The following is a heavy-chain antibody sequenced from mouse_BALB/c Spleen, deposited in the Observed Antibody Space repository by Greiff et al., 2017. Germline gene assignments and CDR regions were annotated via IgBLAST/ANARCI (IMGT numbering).Heavy chain of an antibody. D-gene: IGHD1-2*01. CDR2: IDPANGNT. V-gene: IGHV14-3*02. Sequence: EVQLRQSGAELVKPGASVKLSCTASGFNIKDTYMHWVKQRPEQGLEWIGRIDPANGNTKYDPKFQGKATITADTSSNTAYLQLSSLTSEDTAVYYCALRLRKDYWGQGTTLTVSS. CDR3: ALRLRKDY. J-gene: IGHJ2*01. CDR1: GFNIKDTY.